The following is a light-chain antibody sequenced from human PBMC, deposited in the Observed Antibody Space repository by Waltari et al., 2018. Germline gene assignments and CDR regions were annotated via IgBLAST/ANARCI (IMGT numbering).Light chain of an antibody. J-gene: IGKJ2*01. CDR2: WAS. CDR1: QSVLYTSNNKNY. Sequence: DIVMTQSPDSLAVSLGETATINCKSSQSVLYTSNNKNYLGWYQQKPGRPPKLLFYWASPRESGVPDRFSAGGSGTDFTLTISSLQAEDVAIYYCQQYYKSRTFGQGTKLEIK. CDR3: QQYYKSRT. V-gene: IGKV4-1*01.